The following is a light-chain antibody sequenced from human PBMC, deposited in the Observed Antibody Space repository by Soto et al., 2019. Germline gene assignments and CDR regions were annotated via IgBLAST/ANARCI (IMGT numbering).Light chain of an antibody. V-gene: IGLV2-8*01. Sequence: QSVLTQPPSASGSPGQSVTISCTGTSSDVGGYNDVSWYQQHPGKAPKLMIYEVSKRPSGVPDRFSGSKSGNTASLTVSGLQAEDADDYYCSSYAGSNNFVFGTGTKLTVL. CDR2: EVS. J-gene: IGLJ1*01. CDR3: SSYAGSNNFV. CDR1: SSDVGGYND.